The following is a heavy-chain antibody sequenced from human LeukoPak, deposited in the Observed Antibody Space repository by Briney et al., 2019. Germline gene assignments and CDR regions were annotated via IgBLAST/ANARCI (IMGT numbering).Heavy chain of an antibody. CDR1: GFTFSSYA. J-gene: IGHJ6*04. CDR2: ISYDGSNK. D-gene: IGHD3-10*01. CDR3: ARDMVRGVPRYYYYGMDV. Sequence: GRSLRLSCAASGFTFSSYAMHWVRQAPGKGLEWVAVISYDGSNKYYADSVKGRFTISRDNSNTTLSLQMNSLRAEDTAVYYCARDMVRGVPRYYYYGMDVWGKGTTVTVSS. V-gene: IGHV3-30*04.